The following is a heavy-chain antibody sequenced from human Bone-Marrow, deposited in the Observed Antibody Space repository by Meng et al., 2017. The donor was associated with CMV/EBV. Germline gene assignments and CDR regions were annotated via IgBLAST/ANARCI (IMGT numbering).Heavy chain of an antibody. CDR2: INVYNGKR. CDR1: GYTFTSYG. V-gene: IGHV1-18*01. J-gene: IGHJ6*02. D-gene: IGHD2-2*01. Sequence: ASVQVSCKASGYTFTSYGISWVRQAPGQGLEWMGWINVYNGKRDYAQKFNVRVTMTTDTSTRTAYMEPRSLRSDDTATYYRARERGYCSSINGFKEGMDVCGQGSTVTVSS. CDR3: ARERGYCSSINGFKEGMDV.